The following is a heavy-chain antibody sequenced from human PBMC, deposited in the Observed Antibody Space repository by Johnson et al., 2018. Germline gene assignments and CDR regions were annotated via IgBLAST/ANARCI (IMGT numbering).Heavy chain of an antibody. D-gene: IGHD6-19*01. J-gene: IGHJ1*01. CDR3: ARAFKGDSSDWSLVFQH. Sequence: QVQLVQSGGGVVQPGRSLRLSCAASGITFSSYGMHWVRQAPGKGLEWVAVIWYDGSNKYYADSVKGRFTISRDNSKNTLYLQMNSLRAEDTAVYYCARAFKGDSSDWSLVFQHWGQGTLVTVSS. CDR2: IWYDGSNK. CDR1: GITFSSYG. V-gene: IGHV3-33*01.